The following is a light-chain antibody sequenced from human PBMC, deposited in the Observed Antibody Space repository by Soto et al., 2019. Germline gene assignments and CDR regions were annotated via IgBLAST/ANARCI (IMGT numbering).Light chain of an antibody. V-gene: IGLV1-40*01. CDR1: SSNIGAHYD. Sequence: QSVLTQPPSLSGAPGQRVTISCTGSSSNIGAHYDVHWYQQLPGTAPKLLIYGNSNRPSGVPDRFSGSKSGTSASLAITGLQDEDEADYYCQSYDNSLSVYVLGTGTKVTVL. J-gene: IGLJ1*01. CDR3: QSYDNSLSVYV. CDR2: GNS.